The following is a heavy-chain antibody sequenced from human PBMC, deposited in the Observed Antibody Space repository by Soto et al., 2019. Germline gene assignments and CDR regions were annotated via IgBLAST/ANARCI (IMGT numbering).Heavy chain of an antibody. J-gene: IGHJ5*02. CDR2: IYYSGST. CDR3: ARHQGDFWSGYDSHRFDP. Sequence: SETLSLTCTVSGGSISSSSYYWGWIRQPPGKGLDWIGSIYYSGSTYYIPSLKSRVTISVDTSKNQFSLKLSSVTAADTAVYYCARHQGDFWSGYDSHRFDPWGQGTLVTVSS. CDR1: GGSISSSSYY. V-gene: IGHV4-39*01. D-gene: IGHD3-3*01.